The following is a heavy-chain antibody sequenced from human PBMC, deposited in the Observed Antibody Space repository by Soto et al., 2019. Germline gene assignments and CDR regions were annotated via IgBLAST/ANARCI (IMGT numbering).Heavy chain of an antibody. V-gene: IGHV4-34*01. J-gene: IGHJ4*02. CDR2: INHSGST. D-gene: IGHD3-3*01. Sequence: SETLSLTCAVYGGSFSGYYWSWIRQPPGKGLEWIGEINHSGSTNYNPSLKSRVTISVDTSKNKFSLKLSSVTAADTAVYYCARGRRPVRFLEWLSDYDYWGQGTLVTVSS. CDR1: GGSFSGYY. CDR3: ARGRRPVRFLEWLSDYDY.